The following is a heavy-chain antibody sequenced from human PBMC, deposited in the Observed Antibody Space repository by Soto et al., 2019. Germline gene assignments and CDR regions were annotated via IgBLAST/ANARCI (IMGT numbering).Heavy chain of an antibody. D-gene: IGHD3-10*01. CDR2: IYPGDSGT. J-gene: IGHJ6*02. Sequence: GESLKISCKGSGYSFISYWIGWVRQMPGKGLEWMGIIYPGDSGTRYSPSFQGQVTISADKSISTAYLQWSSLKASDTAMYYCAGGGVRGVITRTRDYYGMDVWGQGTTVTVSS. CDR1: GYSFISYW. CDR3: AGGGVRGVITRTRDYYGMDV. V-gene: IGHV5-51*01.